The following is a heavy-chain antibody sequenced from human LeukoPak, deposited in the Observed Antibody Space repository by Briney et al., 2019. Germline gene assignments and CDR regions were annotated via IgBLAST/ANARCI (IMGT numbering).Heavy chain of an antibody. CDR2: IFYSGST. D-gene: IGHD3-22*01. CDR1: GGSISTSSYY. J-gene: IGHJ6*03. Sequence: PSETLSLTCTVSGGSISTSSYYWGWVRQPPGKGLEWIGNIFYSGSTYYSPSLKSRVTISLDTSRNQFSLKLNSVTAADTAVYYCATIGGYYYDSSGYYSYYYYYYMDVWGKGTTVTVSS. V-gene: IGHV4-39*07. CDR3: ATIGGYYYDSSGYYSYYYYYYMDV.